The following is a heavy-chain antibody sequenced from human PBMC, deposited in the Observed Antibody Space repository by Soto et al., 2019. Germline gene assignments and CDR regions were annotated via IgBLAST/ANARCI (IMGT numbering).Heavy chain of an antibody. CDR1: GFTFSSYG. D-gene: IGHD6-19*01. J-gene: IGHJ5*02. V-gene: IGHV3-74*01. Sequence: GGSLRLSCAASGFTFSSYGMHWVRQVPGKGLLWVSRINSDGITTNYADSVKGRFTISRDNSKNTLYLQMNSLRAEDTAVYYCARDREAVAGTRNDHHLWGQGTLVTVSS. CDR3: ARDREAVAGTRNDHHL. CDR2: INSDGITT.